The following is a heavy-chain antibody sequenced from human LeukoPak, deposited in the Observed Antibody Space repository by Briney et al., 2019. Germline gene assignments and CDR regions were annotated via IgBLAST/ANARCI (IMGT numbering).Heavy chain of an antibody. D-gene: IGHD5-24*01. CDR2: ISSSGSTI. Sequence: GGSLRLSCAASGFTFSSYEMNWVRQAPGKGLEWVSYISSSGSTIYYADSVKGRFTISRDNSKNTLYLQMNSLRAEDTAVYYCARRRDLADYWGQGTLVTVSS. CDR1: GFTFSSYE. V-gene: IGHV3-48*03. CDR3: ARRRDLADY. J-gene: IGHJ4*02.